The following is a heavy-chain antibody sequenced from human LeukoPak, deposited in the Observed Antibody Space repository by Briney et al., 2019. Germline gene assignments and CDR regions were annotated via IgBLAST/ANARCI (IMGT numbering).Heavy chain of an antibody. D-gene: IGHD4-23*01. J-gene: IGHJ4*02. CDR2: IYYSGST. Sequence: SEALSLTCTVSGGSISSGDYYWSWIRQPPGKGLEWIGYIYYSGSTYYNPSLKSRVTISVDTSKNQFSLKLSSVTAADTAVYYCARDLLNEGNHLDYWGQGTLVTVSS. CDR1: GGSISSGDYY. V-gene: IGHV4-30-4*01. CDR3: ARDLLNEGNHLDY.